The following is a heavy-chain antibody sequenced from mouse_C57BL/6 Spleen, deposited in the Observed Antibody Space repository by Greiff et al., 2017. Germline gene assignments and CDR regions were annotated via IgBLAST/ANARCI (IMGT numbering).Heavy chain of an antibody. Sequence: VQLQESGPELVKPGASVKLSCKASGYTFTSYDINWVKQRPGQGLEWIGWIYPRDGSTKYNEKFKGKATVTVDTSSSTAYMELHSLTSEDSAVYCCARSGYSNYDAMDYWGQGTSVTVSS. CDR2: IYPRDGST. D-gene: IGHD2-5*01. CDR3: ARSGYSNYDAMDY. J-gene: IGHJ4*01. CDR1: GYTFTSYD. V-gene: IGHV1-85*01.